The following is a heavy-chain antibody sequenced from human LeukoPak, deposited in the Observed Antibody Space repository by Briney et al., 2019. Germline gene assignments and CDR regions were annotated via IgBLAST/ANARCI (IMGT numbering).Heavy chain of an antibody. CDR3: THIVVVVAATPIDY. V-gene: IGHV3-23*01. D-gene: IGHD2-15*01. CDR2: ISGSGGST. CDR1: GFTFSSYA. J-gene: IGHJ4*02. Sequence: GSLRLSCAASGFTFSSYAMSWVRQAPGKGLEWVSAISGSGGSTYYADSVKGRFTISRDNSKNTLYLQMNSLRAEDTAVYYCTHIVVVVAATPIDYWGQGTLVTVSS.